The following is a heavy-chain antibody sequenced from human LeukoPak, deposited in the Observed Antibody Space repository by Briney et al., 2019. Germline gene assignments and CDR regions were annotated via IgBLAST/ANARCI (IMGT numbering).Heavy chain of an antibody. J-gene: IGHJ4*02. V-gene: IGHV4-59*08. CDR1: GGSISSYY. CDR2: IYYSGST. CDR3: ARRSAGATHFDY. D-gene: IGHD1-26*01. Sequence: SETLSLTCTVSGGSISSYYWSWIRQPPGKGLEWIAYIYYSGSTNYNPSLKSRVTISVDTSKNQFSLKLSSVTAADTAVYYCARRSAGATHFDYWGQGTLVIVSS.